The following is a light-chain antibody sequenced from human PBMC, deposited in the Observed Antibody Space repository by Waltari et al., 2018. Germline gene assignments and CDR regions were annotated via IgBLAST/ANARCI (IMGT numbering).Light chain of an antibody. CDR1: SPDVGYSDY. CDR2: DVS. CDR3: SAHTITLHVV. V-gene: IGLV2-14*03. J-gene: IGLJ2*01. Sequence: QSALTQPASVSGSPGQSITISCAGSSPDVGYSDYVPWYQQYPDPVPKLLMHDVSKRPSGISPRFSGSKSGNTASLTISGLQADDEADYYCSAHTITLHVVFGGGTKVTVL.